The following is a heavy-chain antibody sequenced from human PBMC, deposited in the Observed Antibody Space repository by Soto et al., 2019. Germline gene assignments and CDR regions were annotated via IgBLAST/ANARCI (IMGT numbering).Heavy chain of an antibody. CDR3: ARVALNLRYFDWLRPRYYYYYNGMDV. V-gene: IGHV1-2*02. D-gene: IGHD3-9*01. J-gene: IGHJ6*02. Sequence: ASVKVSCKASGYTFTGYYMHWVRQAPGQGLEWMGWINPNSGGTNYAQKFQGRVTMTRDTSISTAYMELSRLRSDDTAVYYCARVALNLRYFDWLRPRYYYYYNGMDVWGQGTTVTVSS. CDR2: INPNSGGT. CDR1: GYTFTGYY.